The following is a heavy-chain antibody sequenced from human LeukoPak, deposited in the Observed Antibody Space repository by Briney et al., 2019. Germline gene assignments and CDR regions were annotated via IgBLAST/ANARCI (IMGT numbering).Heavy chain of an antibody. D-gene: IGHD4-17*01. CDR3: ARPHYYGDYEGFGY. CDR2: ISSSSSYI. J-gene: IGHJ4*02. Sequence: GGSLGLSCAASGFTFSSYSMNWVRQAPGKGLEWVSSISSSSSYIYYADSVKRRFTISRDNAKNSLYLQMNSLRAEDTAVYYGARPHYYGDYEGFGYWGQGTLVTVSS. CDR1: GFTFSSYS. V-gene: IGHV3-21*01.